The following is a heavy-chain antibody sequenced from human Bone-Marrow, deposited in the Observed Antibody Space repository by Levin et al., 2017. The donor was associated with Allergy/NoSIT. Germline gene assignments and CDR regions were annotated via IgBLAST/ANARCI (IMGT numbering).Heavy chain of an antibody. V-gene: IGHV3-7*01. CDR3: ARDLTVTTGGAYYDAHDI. D-gene: IGHD4-17*01. J-gene: IGHJ3*02. Sequence: LSLTCAASGFTFSAYWMTWVRQAPGKGLEWVANIRHDGSVKYYVDSVKGRFTISRDNAENSLYLQMSSLRGEDTAVYYCARDLTVTTGGAYYDAHDIWGQGTMVTVSS. CDR1: GFTFSAYW. CDR2: IRHDGSVK.